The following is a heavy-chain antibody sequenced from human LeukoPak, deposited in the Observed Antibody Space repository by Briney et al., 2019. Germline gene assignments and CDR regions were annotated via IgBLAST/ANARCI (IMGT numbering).Heavy chain of an antibody. V-gene: IGHV4-59*01. D-gene: IGHD2-2*01. CDR2: IYYNGDT. CDR1: GGSISAYY. Sequence: SETLSLTCTVSGGSISAYYWSWIRQPPGKGLEWIGYIYYNGDTNYNASLRGRVTISLGTAKNQLSLNLKSVTAADTAVYYCARASYCSSTSCYLRKTYYMDVWGKGTTVTVSS. CDR3: ARASYCSSTSCYLRKTYYMDV. J-gene: IGHJ6*03.